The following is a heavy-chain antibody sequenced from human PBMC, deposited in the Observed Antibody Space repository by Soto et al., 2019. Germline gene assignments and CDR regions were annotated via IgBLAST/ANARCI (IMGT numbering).Heavy chain of an antibody. V-gene: IGHV3-11*01. J-gene: IGHJ4*02. Sequence: QVQLVESGGGLVKPGGSLRLSCAASGFTFSDYYMGWIRQAPGRGLEWLSYISIASSTIYYADSVKGRFSISRDNAKNSLFLQLGSLGAEDTDVYFCARERARVFDSWGQGTLVTVSS. CDR3: ARERARVFDS. CDR2: ISIASSTI. CDR1: GFTFSDYY.